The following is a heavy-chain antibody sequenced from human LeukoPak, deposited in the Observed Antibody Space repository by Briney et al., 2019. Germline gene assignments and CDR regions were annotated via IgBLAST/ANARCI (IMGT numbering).Heavy chain of an antibody. J-gene: IGHJ6*02. V-gene: IGHV4-59*01. D-gene: IGHD5-12*01. CDR2: IHYSGST. CDR3: ARGSRATINSYHGKGV. Sequence: SETLSLTCTVSGGSFSRYYWSWIRQPPGKGLEWIGNIHYSGSTNYNPSLKSRVTISIDTSKNQFSLRLSSVTAVDTAVYYCARGSRATINSYHGKGVRGQGTTVTVS. CDR1: GGSFSRYY.